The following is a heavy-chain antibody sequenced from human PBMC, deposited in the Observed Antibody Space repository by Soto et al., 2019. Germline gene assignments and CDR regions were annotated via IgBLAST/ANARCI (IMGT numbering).Heavy chain of an antibody. CDR2: IYPGDSDT. V-gene: IGHV5-51*01. CDR1: GYSFTSYW. J-gene: IGHJ6*02. D-gene: IGHD3-22*01. CDR3: ARHESQDSSGYSNDYYYGMDV. Sequence: GESLKISCKGSGYSFTSYWIGWVRQMPGKGLEWMGIIYPGDSDTRYSPSFQGQVTISADKSISTAYLQWSSLKASDTAMYYCARHESQDSSGYSNDYYYGMDVWGQGTTVTVSS.